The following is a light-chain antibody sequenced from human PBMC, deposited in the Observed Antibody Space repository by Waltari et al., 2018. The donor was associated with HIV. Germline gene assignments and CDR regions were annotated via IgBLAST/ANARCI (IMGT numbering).Light chain of an antibody. V-gene: IGLV1-47*01. J-gene: IGLJ1*01. CDR3: ATWNDSLSGYV. CDR1: SSNIGRNY. CDR2: RNN. Sequence: QSVLTQPPSASGTPGQRVTISCSGSSSNIGRNYVYWYQQLPGTAPKLLIYRNNQRPSGVPDRFSGSKSGTSASLAISGLRSEDEADYYCATWNDSLSGYVFGTG.